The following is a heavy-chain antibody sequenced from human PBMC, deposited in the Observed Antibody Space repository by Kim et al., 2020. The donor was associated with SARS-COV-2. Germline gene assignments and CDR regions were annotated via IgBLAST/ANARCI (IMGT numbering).Heavy chain of an antibody. CDR3: ARGGNADGY. Sequence: GGSLRLSCVASGFTFSDYYMSWIRQAPGKGLEWVAYISTSGSTIGYADSVQGRFTFSRDNAKNSLYLQMNSLKVEDTGVYYCARGGNADGYWGQGTLVTV. CDR1: GFTFSDYY. CDR2: ISTSGSTI. J-gene: IGHJ4*02. D-gene: IGHD2-2*01. V-gene: IGHV3-11*01.